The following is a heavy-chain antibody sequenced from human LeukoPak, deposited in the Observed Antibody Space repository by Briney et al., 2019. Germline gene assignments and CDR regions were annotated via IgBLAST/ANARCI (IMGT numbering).Heavy chain of an antibody. J-gene: IGHJ4*02. V-gene: IGHV7-4-1*02. CDR3: ARAARDGYNYAYGY. CDR2: INTNTGNP. CDR1: GYTFASYA. Sequence: ASVKVSCKASGYTFASYAMNWVRQAPGQGLEWMGWINTNTGNPTYAQGFTGRFVFSLDTSVSTAYLQISSLKAEDTAVYYCARAARDGYNYAYGYWGQGTLVTVSS. D-gene: IGHD5-24*01.